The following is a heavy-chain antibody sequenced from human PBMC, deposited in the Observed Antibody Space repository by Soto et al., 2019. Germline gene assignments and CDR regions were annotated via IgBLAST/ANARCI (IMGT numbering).Heavy chain of an antibody. Sequence: SVKVSCKAPGVTFSSYAISWVRQAPGQGLEWMGGIIPIFGTANYAQKFQGRVTITADESTSTAYMELSSLRSEDTAVYYCARGSQVVGAFDIWGQGTMVNVSS. J-gene: IGHJ3*02. CDR2: IIPIFGTA. CDR1: GVTFSSYA. CDR3: ARGSQVVGAFDI. D-gene: IGHD2-2*01. V-gene: IGHV1-69*13.